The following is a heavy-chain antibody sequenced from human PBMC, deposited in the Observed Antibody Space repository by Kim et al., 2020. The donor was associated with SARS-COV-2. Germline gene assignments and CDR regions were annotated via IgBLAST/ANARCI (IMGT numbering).Heavy chain of an antibody. D-gene: IGHD3-22*01. V-gene: IGHV4-31*03. CDR1: GGSISSGGYY. Sequence: SETLSLTCTVSGGSISSGGYYWSWIRQHPGKGLEWIGYIYYSGSTYYNPSLKSRVTMSVDTSKNQFSLKLSSVTAADTAVYYCARSESREYYYYSSGYSPFDYWGKGTLVTVSS. CDR3: ARSESREYYYYSSGYSPFDY. J-gene: IGHJ4*02. CDR2: IYYSGST.